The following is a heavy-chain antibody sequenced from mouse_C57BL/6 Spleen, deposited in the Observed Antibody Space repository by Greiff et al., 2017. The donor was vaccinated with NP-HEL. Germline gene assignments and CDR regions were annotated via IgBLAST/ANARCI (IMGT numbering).Heavy chain of an antibody. Sequence: VQGVESGAELVRPGASVKLSCKASGYTFTDYYINWVKQRPGQGLEWIARIYPGSGNTYYNEKFKGKATLTAEKSSSTAYMQLSSLTSEDSAVYFCARSSFYFDYWGQGTTLTVSS. CDR1: GYTFTDYY. V-gene: IGHV1-76*01. CDR2: IYPGSGNT. CDR3: ARSSFYFDY. J-gene: IGHJ2*01.